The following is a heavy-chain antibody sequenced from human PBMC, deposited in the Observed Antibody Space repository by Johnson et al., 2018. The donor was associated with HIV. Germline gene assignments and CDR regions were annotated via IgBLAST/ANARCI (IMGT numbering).Heavy chain of an antibody. D-gene: IGHD4-17*01. CDR3: ARSDYGLNPGAFDI. J-gene: IGHJ3*02. CDR1: GFTFDDYG. CDR2: VNWNGGST. V-gene: IGHV3-20*04. Sequence: VQLVESGGGLVQPGRSLRLSCAASGFTFDDYGMNWVRQVPGQGLEWVSGVNWNGGSTSYADSVKGRFNISRDNAKNSLYLQTNGLRAEDTAVYFCARSDYGLNPGAFDIWGQGTMVTVSS.